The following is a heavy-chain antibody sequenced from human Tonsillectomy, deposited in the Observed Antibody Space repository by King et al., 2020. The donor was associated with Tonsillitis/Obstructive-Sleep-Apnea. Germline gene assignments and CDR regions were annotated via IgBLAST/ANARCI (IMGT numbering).Heavy chain of an antibody. V-gene: IGHV4-34*01. Sequence: VQLQQWGVGLLKPSETLSLTCAVYGGAFSGYYWSWIRQPPGKGLEWIGEISHSGSINYNPALTSRVTISVEPSKNQFSLKLNSVTAADTAMYYCAREVYCIGGDCPVEAFDIWGQGTTVTVSS. CDR2: ISHSGSI. CDR1: GGAFSGYY. D-gene: IGHD2-8*02. J-gene: IGHJ3*02. CDR3: AREVYCIGGDCPVEAFDI.